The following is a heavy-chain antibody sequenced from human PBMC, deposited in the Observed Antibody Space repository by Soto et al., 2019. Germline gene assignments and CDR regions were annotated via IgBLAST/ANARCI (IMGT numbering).Heavy chain of an antibody. CDR2: IKKDGSEK. V-gene: IGHV3-7*01. CDR3: ARDRIRYAFDI. Sequence: EVQLVESGGGLVQPGGSLRLSCVASGFTLSSYWMSWVRQAPGKGLEWVANIKKDGSEKNYVDSVKGRFTISKDNAKNSLYLQMNSLRAEATAVYYCARDRIRYAFDIWGQGTMVTVSS. D-gene: IGHD3-3*02. J-gene: IGHJ3*02. CDR1: GFTLSSYW.